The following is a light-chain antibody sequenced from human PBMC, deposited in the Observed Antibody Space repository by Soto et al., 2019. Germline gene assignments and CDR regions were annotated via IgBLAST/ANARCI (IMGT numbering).Light chain of an antibody. CDR3: TATDDRLTGPV. Sequence: QSVLTQPPSASGTPGQRVTISCSGSSSNVGSNTVSWYQQLPGTAPKVLIYNNDQRPSGVPDRFSASKSGTSASLAISGLRSEDEADYYCTATDDRLTGPVFGGGTKVTVL. CDR2: NND. CDR1: SSNVGSNT. V-gene: IGLV1-44*01. J-gene: IGLJ2*01.